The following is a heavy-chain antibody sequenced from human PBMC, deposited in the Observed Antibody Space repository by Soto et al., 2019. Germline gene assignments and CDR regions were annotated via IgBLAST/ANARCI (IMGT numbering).Heavy chain of an antibody. CDR3: AKDTRSSGWYPFDAFDI. V-gene: IGHV3-9*01. D-gene: IGHD6-19*01. Sequence: DVQLVESGGGLVQPGRSLRLSCAASGFTFDDYAMHWVRQAPGKGLEWVSGISWNSGSIGYADSVKGRFTISRDNAKNSLYLQMNSLRAEDTALYYCAKDTRSSGWYPFDAFDIWGQGTMVTVSS. J-gene: IGHJ3*02. CDR2: ISWNSGSI. CDR1: GFTFDDYA.